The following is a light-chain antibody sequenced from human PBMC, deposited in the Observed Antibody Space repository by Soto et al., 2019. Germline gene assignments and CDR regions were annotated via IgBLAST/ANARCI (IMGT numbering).Light chain of an antibody. CDR2: GAS. J-gene: IGKJ2*01. CDR3: QQYGSSPYT. Sequence: EIVLTQSPVTLSLSPGERATLSCRASQSVRTYLAWYQVKPGQAPRLLIYGASSRATGIPDRFSGTGSGTDFTLTISRLEPEDFAVYYCQQYGSSPYTFGLGTKVDIK. V-gene: IGKV3-20*01. CDR1: QSVRTY.